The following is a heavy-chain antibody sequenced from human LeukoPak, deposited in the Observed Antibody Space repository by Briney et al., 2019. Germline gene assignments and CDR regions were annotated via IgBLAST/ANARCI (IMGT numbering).Heavy chain of an antibody. Sequence: PGRSLRLSCAASGFTFSSYGVHWVRQAPGKGLEWVAVIWYDGSNKYYADSVKGRFIISRDNSKNTLYLQMNSLRAEDTAVYYCAKDGDLYYFDYWGQGTLVTVSS. J-gene: IGHJ4*02. D-gene: IGHD4-17*01. CDR1: GFTFSSYG. CDR3: AKDGDLYYFDY. CDR2: IWYDGSNK. V-gene: IGHV3-33*06.